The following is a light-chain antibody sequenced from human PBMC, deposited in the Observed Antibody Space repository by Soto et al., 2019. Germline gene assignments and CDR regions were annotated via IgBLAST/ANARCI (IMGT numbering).Light chain of an antibody. Sequence: DIQMTQSPSTLSASVGDRVSITCRASQSISSSLAWYQQKPGRAPKLLIFDASSLESGVPSRFSGSRSGTQFTLTISSLQPDDSAAYYCQQYNTYSLTFGGGTKVEIK. V-gene: IGKV1-5*01. CDR2: DAS. CDR3: QQYNTYSLT. J-gene: IGKJ4*01. CDR1: QSISSS.